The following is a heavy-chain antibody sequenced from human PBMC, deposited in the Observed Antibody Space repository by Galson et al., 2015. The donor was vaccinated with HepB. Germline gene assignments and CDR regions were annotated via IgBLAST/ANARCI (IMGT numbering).Heavy chain of an antibody. CDR2: IYYSGST. Sequence: ETLSLTCTVSGGSISSYYWSWIRQPPGKGLEWIGYIYYSGSTNYNPSLKSRVTISVDTSKNQFSLKLSSVTAADTAVYYCARGRSSYDAFDIWGQGTMVTVSS. CDR1: GGSISSYY. CDR3: ARGRSSYDAFDI. D-gene: IGHD1-26*01. V-gene: IGHV4-59*01. J-gene: IGHJ3*02.